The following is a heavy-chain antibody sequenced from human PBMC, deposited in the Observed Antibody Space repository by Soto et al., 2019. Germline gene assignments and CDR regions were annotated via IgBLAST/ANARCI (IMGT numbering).Heavy chain of an antibody. D-gene: IGHD3-9*01. CDR3: TTRVMDYDILTGYMDFDC. CDR1: GFTFSNAW. V-gene: IGHV3-15*07. CDR2: IKSKTDGGTT. Sequence: GGSLRLSCAASGFTFSNAWMNWVRQAPGKGLEWVGRIKSKTDGGTTDYAAPVKGRFTISRDDSKNTLYLQMNSLKTEDTAVYYCTTRVMDYDILTGYMDFDCWGQGTLVTVSS. J-gene: IGHJ4*02.